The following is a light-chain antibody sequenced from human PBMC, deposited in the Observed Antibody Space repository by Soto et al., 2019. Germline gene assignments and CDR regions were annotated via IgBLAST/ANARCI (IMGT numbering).Light chain of an antibody. J-gene: IGLJ2*01. CDR2: YDD. Sequence: QAVRTQPPSVSEAPRQRVTISCAGFSSNIGNNAVNWYQHLPGKAPKLLIYYDDLLASGVSDRFSGSKSGTSASLAISGLQSEDEADYYCAAWDDSLNGVVFGGGTKVTV. V-gene: IGLV1-36*01. CDR3: AAWDDSLNGVV. CDR1: SSNIGNNA.